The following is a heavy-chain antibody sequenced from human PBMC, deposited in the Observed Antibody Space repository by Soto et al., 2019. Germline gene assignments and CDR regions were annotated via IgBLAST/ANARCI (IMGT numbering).Heavy chain of an antibody. J-gene: IGHJ6*02. V-gene: IGHV1-2*02. Sequence: ASVKVSCKASGYTFTSYYMHWVRQAPGQGLEWMGIINPNSGGTNYAQKFQGRVTMTRDTSISTAYMELSRLRSDDTAVYYCARGRNYYDSSGYGAYYYYGMDVWGQGTTVTVSS. D-gene: IGHD3-22*01. CDR1: GYTFTSYY. CDR2: INPNSGGT. CDR3: ARGRNYYDSSGYGAYYYYGMDV.